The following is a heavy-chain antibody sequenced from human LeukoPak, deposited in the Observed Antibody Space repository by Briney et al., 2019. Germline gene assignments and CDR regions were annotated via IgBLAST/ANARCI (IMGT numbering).Heavy chain of an antibody. Sequence: PGGSLRLSCAASGLAFSYYWMSWVRQAPGKGLEWVANIKEDGSEKHYVDSVKGRFTVSRGNVKNSLYLQMNSLRAEDTAVYYCAVYYSSGPIAYWGQGTLVTVSS. CDR3: AVYYSSGPIAY. V-gene: IGHV3-7*01. CDR2: IKEDGSEK. J-gene: IGHJ4*02. D-gene: IGHD3-22*01. CDR1: GLAFSYYW.